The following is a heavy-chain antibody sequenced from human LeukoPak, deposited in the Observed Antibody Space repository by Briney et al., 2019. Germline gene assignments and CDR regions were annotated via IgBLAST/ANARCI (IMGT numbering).Heavy chain of an antibody. D-gene: IGHD4-17*01. CDR1: GFTFSNAW. V-gene: IGHV3-15*01. Sequence: KAGGSLRLSCAVSGFTFSNAWMSWVRQAPGKGLEWVGRIKSKTDGGTTDYAAPVKGRFTISRDDSKNTLYLQMNSLKTEDTAVYYCTTGVTVTTYPPFDYWGQGTLVTVSS. J-gene: IGHJ4*02. CDR2: IKSKTDGGTT. CDR3: TTGVTVTTYPPFDY.